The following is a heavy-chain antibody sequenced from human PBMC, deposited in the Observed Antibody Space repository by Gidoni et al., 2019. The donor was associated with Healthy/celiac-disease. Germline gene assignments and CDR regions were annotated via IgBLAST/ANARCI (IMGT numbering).Heavy chain of an antibody. CDR2: IKQDGSEK. CDR3: ARDQLRSPDY. Sequence: GLEWVANIKQDGSEKYYVDSVKGRFTISRDNAKNSLYLQMNSLRAEDTAVYYCARDQLRSPDYWGQGTLVTVSS. J-gene: IGHJ4*02. D-gene: IGHD2-2*01. V-gene: IGHV3-7*01.